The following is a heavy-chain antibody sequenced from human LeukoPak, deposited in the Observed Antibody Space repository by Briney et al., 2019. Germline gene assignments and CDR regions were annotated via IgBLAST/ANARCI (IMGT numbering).Heavy chain of an antibody. Sequence: GSSVKVSCKASGGTFSSYAISWVRQAPGQGLEWMGGIIPIFGTANYAQKFQGRVTITADESTSTAYMELSSLRSEDTAVYYCASSWHTIVGALGYFDYWGQGTLVTVSS. D-gene: IGHD1-26*01. J-gene: IGHJ4*02. CDR3: ASSWHTIVGALGYFDY. CDR2: IIPIFGTA. V-gene: IGHV1-69*01. CDR1: GGTFSSYA.